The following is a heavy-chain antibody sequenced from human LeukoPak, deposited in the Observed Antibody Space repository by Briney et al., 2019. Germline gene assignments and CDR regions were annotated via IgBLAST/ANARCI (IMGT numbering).Heavy chain of an antibody. Sequence: GGSLRLSFAASGFTFSSYWMHWVRQAPGKGLVWVSRINSDGSSTSYADSVKGRFTISRDNAKNTLYLQMNSLRAEDTAVYYCARIETTVFAFDIWGQGTMVTVSS. CDR2: INSDGSST. V-gene: IGHV3-74*01. CDR3: ARIETTVFAFDI. CDR1: GFTFSSYW. J-gene: IGHJ3*02. D-gene: IGHD4-11*01.